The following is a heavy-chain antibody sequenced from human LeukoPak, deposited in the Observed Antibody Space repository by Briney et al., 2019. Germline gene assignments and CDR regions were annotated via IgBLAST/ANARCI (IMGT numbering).Heavy chain of an antibody. D-gene: IGHD5-12*01. CDR3: AKEYTRSFRSGYYGNAFDI. CDR2: ISWNGGSI. CDR1: GFTFEDYA. Sequence: PGGSLRLSCVASGFTFEDYAMHWVRQAPGKGLEGVSGISWNGGSIGYADSVKGGFTISRDNAKNSLYLQMNSLRAEDMTLYYCAKEYTRSFRSGYYGNAFDIWGQGTMVTVSS. V-gene: IGHV3-9*03. J-gene: IGHJ3*02.